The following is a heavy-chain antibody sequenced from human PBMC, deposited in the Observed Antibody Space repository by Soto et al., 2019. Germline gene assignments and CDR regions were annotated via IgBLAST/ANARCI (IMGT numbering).Heavy chain of an antibody. CDR3: VRHYDISGHFSAFDI. D-gene: IGHD3-22*01. V-gene: IGHV3-23*01. CDR2: ISASGATT. CDR1: GFTFSSYA. Sequence: EVQLLESGGGLVQPGGSLRLSWAASGFTFSSYAVSWVRRAPGKGLGWVSAISASGATTYYADSVKGRFTFSRDNSQNTIYRQLNSPRAEDTAVYFCVRHYDISGHFSAFDIWGQGTMATVSS. J-gene: IGHJ3*02.